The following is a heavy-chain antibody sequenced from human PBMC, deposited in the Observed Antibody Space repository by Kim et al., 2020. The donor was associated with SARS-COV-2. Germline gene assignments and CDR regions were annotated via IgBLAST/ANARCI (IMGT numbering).Heavy chain of an antibody. V-gene: IGHV3-33*01. D-gene: IGHD3-22*01. CDR1: YG. Sequence: YGMPWVRQAPGKGLEWVAVIWYDGSNKYYADSVKGRFTISRDNSKNTLYLQMNSLRAEDTAVYYCARAYYYDSSGYYYPPWFDPWGQGTLAT. CDR2: IWYDGSNK. J-gene: IGHJ5*02. CDR3: ARAYYYDSSGYYYPPWFDP.